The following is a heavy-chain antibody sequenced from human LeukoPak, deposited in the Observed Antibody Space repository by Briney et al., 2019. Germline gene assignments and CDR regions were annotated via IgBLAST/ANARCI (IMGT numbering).Heavy chain of an antibody. CDR1: GGSISSYY. D-gene: IGHD3-16*01. Sequence: SETLSLTCTVSGGSISSYYWSWIRQPPGKGLEWIGYIYYSGSTNYNPSLKSRVTISVDTSKNQFSLKLSSVTAADAAVYYCASRAGGSSPFDYWGQGTLVTVSS. J-gene: IGHJ4*02. CDR3: ASRAGGSSPFDY. CDR2: IYYSGST. V-gene: IGHV4-59*01.